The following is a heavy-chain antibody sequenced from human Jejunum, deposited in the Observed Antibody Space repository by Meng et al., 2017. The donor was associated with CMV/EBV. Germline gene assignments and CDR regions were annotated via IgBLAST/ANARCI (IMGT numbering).Heavy chain of an antibody. CDR3: VRNGAGDH. D-gene: IGHD4-17*01. CDR2: ISADGDNT. Sequence: EVPLVESGGVLVQPGGSLRLSCSTSGFTFSNYAMHWVRQAAGKGLEYVSVISADGDNTYYADAVKGRFTISRDNSKQMLFLQMNRLRAEDTAVYYCVRNGAGDHWGQGTLVTVSS. V-gene: IGHV3-64D*06. CDR1: GFTFSNYA. J-gene: IGHJ4*02.